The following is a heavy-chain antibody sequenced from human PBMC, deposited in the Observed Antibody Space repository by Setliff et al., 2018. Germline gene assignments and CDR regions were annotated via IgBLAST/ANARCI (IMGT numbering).Heavy chain of an antibody. J-gene: IGHJ6*03. CDR3: ARDGGDYYYYMDV. Sequence: ASVKVSCKASGYTFTSYAIHWVRQAPGQRLEWMGWINAGNGNTKYSQKFQGRVTVTRDTSASTAYMELSGLKSEDTAVYYCARDGGDYYYYMDVWGKGTTVTVSS. V-gene: IGHV1-3*01. D-gene: IGHD1-26*01. CDR1: GYTFTSYA. CDR2: INAGNGNT.